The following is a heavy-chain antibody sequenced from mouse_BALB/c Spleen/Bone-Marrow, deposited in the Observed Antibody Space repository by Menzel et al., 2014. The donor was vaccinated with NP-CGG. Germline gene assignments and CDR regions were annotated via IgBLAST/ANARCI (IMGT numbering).Heavy chain of an antibody. Sequence: EVMLVESGGGLVKPGGSLKLSCAASGFTFSSYAMSWVRQTPEKRLEWVGTISRGGSYTYYPGRLKGQFTISTDNASNALCLQMSRLTSDYAALYYCARHGITRLLDYWGQGTTLTVSS. CDR1: GFTFSSYA. V-gene: IGHV5-9-1*01. CDR2: ISRGGSYT. J-gene: IGHJ2*01. CDR3: ARHGITRLLDY. D-gene: IGHD2-4*01.